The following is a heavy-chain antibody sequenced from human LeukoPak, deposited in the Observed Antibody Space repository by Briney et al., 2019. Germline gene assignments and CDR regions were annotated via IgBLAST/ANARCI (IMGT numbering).Heavy chain of an antibody. J-gene: IGHJ6*04. V-gene: IGHV3-23*01. CDR2: ISGSGGST. CDR1: GFTFSSYW. Sequence: GSLRLSCAASGFTFSSYWMHWARQAPGKGLEWVSAISGSGGSTYYADSVKGRFTISRDNSKNTLYLQMNSLRAEDTAVYYCAELGITMIGGVWGKGTTVTISS. CDR3: AELGITMIGGV. D-gene: IGHD3-10*02.